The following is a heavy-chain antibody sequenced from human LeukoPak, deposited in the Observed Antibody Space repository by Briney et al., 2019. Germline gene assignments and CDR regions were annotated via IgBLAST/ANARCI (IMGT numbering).Heavy chain of an antibody. D-gene: IGHD5-12*01. CDR3: ARGGYSGYDFDY. Sequence: GSLRLSCAASGFPFSDYYMSWIRQAPGKGLEWVSYISSSSSYTNYADSVKGRFTISRDNAKNSLYLQMNSLRAEDTAVYYCARGGYSGYDFDYWGQGTLVTVSS. J-gene: IGHJ4*02. CDR2: ISSSSSYT. CDR1: GFPFSDYY. V-gene: IGHV3-11*06.